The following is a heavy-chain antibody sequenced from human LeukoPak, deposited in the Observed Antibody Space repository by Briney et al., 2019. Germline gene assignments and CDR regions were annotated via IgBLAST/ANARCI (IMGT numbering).Heavy chain of an antibody. CDR2: INHSGST. CDR3: ARGRPRDSSGYYLGY. J-gene: IGHJ4*02. D-gene: IGHD3-22*01. CDR1: GGSFSGYY. Sequence: PSETLSLTCAVYGGSFSGYYWSWIRQPPGKGLEWIGEINHSGSTNYNPSLKSRVTISVDTSKNQFSLKLSSVTAADTAEYYCARGRPRDSSGYYLGYWGQGTLVTVSS. V-gene: IGHV4-34*01.